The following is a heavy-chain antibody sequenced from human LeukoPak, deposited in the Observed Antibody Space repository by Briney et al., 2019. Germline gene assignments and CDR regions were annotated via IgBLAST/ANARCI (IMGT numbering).Heavy chain of an antibody. V-gene: IGHV3-23*01. Sequence: GGSLRLSCAASGFTLSSYAMSWVRQAPGKGLEWVTAITGSCGRASSADCVKGRFTISRDNSKNTLYLQMNSLRAEDTAVYYCAKSGGIWFGELARYYFDYWGQGTLVTACS. J-gene: IGHJ4*02. D-gene: IGHD3-10*01. CDR2: ITGSCGRA. CDR3: AKSGGIWFGELARYYFDY. CDR1: GFTLSSYA.